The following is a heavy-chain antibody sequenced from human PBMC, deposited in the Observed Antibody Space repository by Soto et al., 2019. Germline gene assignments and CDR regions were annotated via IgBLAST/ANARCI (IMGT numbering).Heavy chain of an antibody. D-gene: IGHD3-10*01. J-gene: IGHJ5*02. Sequence: QVQLVQSGAEVQKPGSSVKVSCKASGGTFSSYAISWVRQAPGQGREWMGGIIPIFGTANYAQKFQGRVTSTADEPTSTAYMERSSLRSEDTAVYYCARDTSRGAGNYYSVNWFVPWGQGTLVTVSS. CDR2: IIPIFGTA. CDR1: GGTFSSYA. V-gene: IGHV1-69*01. CDR3: ARDTSRGAGNYYSVNWFVP.